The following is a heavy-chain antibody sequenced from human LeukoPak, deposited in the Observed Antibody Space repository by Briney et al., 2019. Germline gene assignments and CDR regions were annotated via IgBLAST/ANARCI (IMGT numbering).Heavy chain of an antibody. CDR3: ARDWGSSYDWPLAFDI. J-gene: IGHJ3*02. CDR2: INSNSGGT. D-gene: IGHD5-12*01. V-gene: IGHV1-2*02. Sequence: ASVKVSCKASGYTFTGYYMNWVRQAPGQGLEWMGWINSNSGGTKYAQKFQGRVTMTRDTSISTVYMELTRLTSDDTAVYYCARDWGSSYDWPLAFDIWGQGTMVTVSS. CDR1: GYTFTGYY.